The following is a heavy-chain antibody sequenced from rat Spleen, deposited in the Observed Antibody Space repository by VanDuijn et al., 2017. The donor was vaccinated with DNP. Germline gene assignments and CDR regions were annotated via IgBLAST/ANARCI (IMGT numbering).Heavy chain of an antibody. D-gene: IGHD1-11*01. CDR2: ISTGGGST. CDR1: GFTFSNYG. Sequence: EVQLVESGGGLVQPGRSLKLSCAASGFTFSNYGMAWVRQAPKKGLEWVATISTGGGSTYYRDSVKGRFTISRDNAKSTLYLQMDSLRSEDTATYYCARGGRVYSAMDAWGQGTSVTVSS. V-gene: IGHV5S13*01. J-gene: IGHJ4*01. CDR3: ARGGRVYSAMDA.